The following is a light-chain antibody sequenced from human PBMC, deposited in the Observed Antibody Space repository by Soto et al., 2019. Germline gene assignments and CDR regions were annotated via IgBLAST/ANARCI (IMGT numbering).Light chain of an antibody. CDR2: GVS. V-gene: IGKV3-20*01. Sequence: ERVLTQSPGTLSLSPGERATLSCRATQSVTNNYFAWYQQKPGQSPRLLIYGVSSRATDIPDRFSGRGAGTDFTLTISRLEPEDFVVYYCQQYSSFPHTFGQGTKLDVK. CDR3: QQYSSFPHT. J-gene: IGKJ2*01. CDR1: QSVTNNY.